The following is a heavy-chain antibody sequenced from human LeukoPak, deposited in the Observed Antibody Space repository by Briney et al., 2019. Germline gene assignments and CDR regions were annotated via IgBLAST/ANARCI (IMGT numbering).Heavy chain of an antibody. Sequence: GASVKVSCKASGYTFTGYYMHWVRQAPGQGLEWMGWINPNSGGTNYAQKFQGRVTMTRDTSISTAYMELSRLRSDDTAVYYCARVSHPSGYYYYYMDVWGKGTTVTISS. J-gene: IGHJ6*03. V-gene: IGHV1-2*02. CDR3: ARVSHPSGYYYYYMDV. CDR2: INPNSGGT. CDR1: GYTFTGYY.